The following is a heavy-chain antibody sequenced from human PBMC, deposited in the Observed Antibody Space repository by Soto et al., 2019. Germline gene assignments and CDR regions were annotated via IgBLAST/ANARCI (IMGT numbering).Heavy chain of an antibody. V-gene: IGHV3-30-3*01. J-gene: IGHJ4*02. CDR2: ISYDGSNK. D-gene: IGHD3-3*01. Sequence: PGGSLRLSCAASGFTFSSYAMHWVRQAPGKGLEWVAVISYDGSNKYYADSVKGRFTISRDNSKNTLYLQMNSLRAEDTAVYYCARGTYDFWSAYYHFDYWGQGTLVTVTS. CDR1: GFTFSSYA. CDR3: ARGTYDFWSAYYHFDY.